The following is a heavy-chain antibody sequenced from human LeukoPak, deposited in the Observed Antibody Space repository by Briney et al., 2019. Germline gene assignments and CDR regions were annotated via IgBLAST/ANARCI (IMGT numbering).Heavy chain of an antibody. D-gene: IGHD6-13*01. CDR2: ISSSSSYI. J-gene: IGHJ4*02. CDR3: ARDGNTYSSSWYPHLRPPYYFDY. CDR1: GFPFSNYA. V-gene: IGHV3-21*01. Sequence: GGSLRLSCAVSGFPFSNYAMSCVRQAPGKGLEWVSSISSSSSYIYYADPVKGRFTISRDNAKNSLYLQMNSLRAEDKAVYYCARDGNTYSSSWYPHLRPPYYFDYWGQGTLVSVSS.